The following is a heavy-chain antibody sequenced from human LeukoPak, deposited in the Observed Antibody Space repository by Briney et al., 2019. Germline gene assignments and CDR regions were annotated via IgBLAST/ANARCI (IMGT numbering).Heavy chain of an antibody. J-gene: IGHJ4*02. CDR1: GFTFSSYA. V-gene: IGHV3-23*01. CDR3: AKDLHVWETPDGDY. D-gene: IGHD3-16*01. Sequence: PGGSLRLSCTASGFTFSSYAMSWVRQAPGKGLEWVSAISGSGGSTYYADSVKGRFTISRDNSKNTLYLQMNSLRAEDTAVYYCAKDLHVWETPDGDYWGQGTLVTVSS. CDR2: ISGSGGST.